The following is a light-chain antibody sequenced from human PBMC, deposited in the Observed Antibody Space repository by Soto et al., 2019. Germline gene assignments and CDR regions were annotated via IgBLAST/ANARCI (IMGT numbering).Light chain of an antibody. CDR1: SSNIGSNT. V-gene: IGLV1-44*01. Sequence: QTVVTQPPSASGTPGQRVTISCSGSSSNIGSNTVNRYQQLPGTAPKLLIYSNNQRPSGVPDRFSGSKSGTSASLAISGLQSEDEADYYCAAWDDSLNGVVFGGGTKLTVL. J-gene: IGLJ2*01. CDR2: SNN. CDR3: AAWDDSLNGVV.